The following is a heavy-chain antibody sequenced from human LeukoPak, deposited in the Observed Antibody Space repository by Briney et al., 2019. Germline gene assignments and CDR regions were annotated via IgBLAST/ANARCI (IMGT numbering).Heavy chain of an antibody. D-gene: IGHD1-14*01. CDR3: AYNRNFALDN. V-gene: IGHV4-39*07. J-gene: IGHJ4*01. CDR1: GDSTSSSSYY. CDR2: VYHSGGA. Sequence: SETLSPTCTVSGDSTSSSSYYWGWIRQPPGKGLEWIGEVYHSGGANYKPSLKSRVTISVDTSRNHFSLKLTSVTAADTAVYFCAYNRNFALDNWGQGTLVTVSS.